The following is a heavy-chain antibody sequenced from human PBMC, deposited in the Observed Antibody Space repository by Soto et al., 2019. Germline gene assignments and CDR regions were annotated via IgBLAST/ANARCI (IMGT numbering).Heavy chain of an antibody. Sequence: PGGSLRLSCAASGFTFSSYSMNWVRQAPGKGLEWVSYISSSSSTIYYADSVKGRFTISRDNSKNTLYLQMNSLRAEDTAVYYCAKDRFEYCSSTSCPLDYWGQGTLVTVSS. V-gene: IGHV3-48*01. CDR2: ISSSSSTI. D-gene: IGHD2-2*01. J-gene: IGHJ4*02. CDR3: AKDRFEYCSSTSCPLDY. CDR1: GFTFSSYS.